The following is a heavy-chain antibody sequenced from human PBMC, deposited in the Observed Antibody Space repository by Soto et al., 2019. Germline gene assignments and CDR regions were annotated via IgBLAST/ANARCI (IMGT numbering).Heavy chain of an antibody. V-gene: IGHV4-31*03. CDR2: IYYSGST. CDR1: GGSISSGGYY. J-gene: IGHJ3*02. Sequence: SETLSLTCTVSGGSISSGGYYWSWIRQHPGKGLEWIGYIYYSGSTHYNPSLKSRVTISVDTSKNQFSLKLSSVTAADTAVYYCARTTVRSREDFDIWGQGTMVTVSS. CDR3: ARTTVRSREDFDI. D-gene: IGHD4-17*01.